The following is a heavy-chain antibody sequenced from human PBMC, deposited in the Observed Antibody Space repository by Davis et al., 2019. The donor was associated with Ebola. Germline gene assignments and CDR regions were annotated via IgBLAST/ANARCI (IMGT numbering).Heavy chain of an antibody. V-gene: IGHV3-23*01. CDR2: ISSGGGAP. D-gene: IGHD3-3*01. Sequence: GGSLRLSCAASGFTFSTYAMGWVRQAPGKGLEWVSDISSGGGAPYYADSVKGRFTISRDNAKNTLYLQMNSLRAEDTAVYYCAREWGGYYYYGMDVWGKGTTVTVSS. CDR3: AREWGGYYYYGMDV. J-gene: IGHJ6*04. CDR1: GFTFSTYA.